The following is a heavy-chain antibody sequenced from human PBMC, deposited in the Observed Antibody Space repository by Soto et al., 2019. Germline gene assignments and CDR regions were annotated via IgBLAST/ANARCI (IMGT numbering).Heavy chain of an antibody. Sequence: QVQLVQSGAEVKKPGSSVKVSCKASGGTFSSYAISWVRQAPGQGLEWMGGIIPILGTANYAQKFQGRVTLTAEDSTSTAYMELSSRRAVDTAGYYCARARAPLTGTTSWFDPWGQGTLVTGSS. CDR2: IIPILGTA. D-gene: IGHD1-7*01. J-gene: IGHJ5*02. CDR3: ARARAPLTGTTSWFDP. V-gene: IGHV1-69*12. CDR1: GGTFSSYA.